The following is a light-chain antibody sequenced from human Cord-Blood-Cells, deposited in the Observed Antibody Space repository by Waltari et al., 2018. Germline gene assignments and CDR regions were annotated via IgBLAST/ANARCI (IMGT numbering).Light chain of an antibody. CDR2: GNS. CDR1: SSNLGAGYD. Sequence: QSVLTQPPSVSGAPGQRVTISCPGSSSNLGAGYDLPWYQQLPETAPKLLIYGNSNRPSGVPDRFSGSKSGTSASLAITGLQAEDEADYYCQSYDSSLSGWVFGGGTKLTVL. CDR3: QSYDSSLSGWV. V-gene: IGLV1-40*01. J-gene: IGLJ3*02.